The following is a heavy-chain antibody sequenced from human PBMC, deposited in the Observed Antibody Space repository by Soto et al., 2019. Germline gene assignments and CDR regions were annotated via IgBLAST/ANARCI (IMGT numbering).Heavy chain of an antibody. CDR3: ARGHPHSYGVYYFDY. CDR2: IYSSGST. Sequence: SETLSLTCSVSGASISSNFWSWVRQSPGKGLEWIGYIYSSGSTHYNPSLQNRVTISIDTSKNQVSLKVNSVTAADTAVYYCARGHPHSYGVYYFDYLGQGTPVTVSS. V-gene: IGHV4-59*01. J-gene: IGHJ4*02. CDR1: GASISSNF. D-gene: IGHD5-18*01.